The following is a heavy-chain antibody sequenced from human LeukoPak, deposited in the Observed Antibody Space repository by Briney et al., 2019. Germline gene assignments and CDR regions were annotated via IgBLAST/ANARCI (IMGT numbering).Heavy chain of an antibody. D-gene: IGHD3-22*01. V-gene: IGHV1-2*02. Sequence: ASVKVSCKASGYSFTDYYMHWVRPAPGQGLAWMGWINPNSGGTNYAKKFRGRITMTRDASISTAYMELSSLRSDDTAVYYCASDSYDSSGYHGYYYGMDVWGQGTTVTVSS. J-gene: IGHJ6*02. CDR3: ASDSYDSSGYHGYYYGMDV. CDR1: GYSFTDYY. CDR2: INPNSGGT.